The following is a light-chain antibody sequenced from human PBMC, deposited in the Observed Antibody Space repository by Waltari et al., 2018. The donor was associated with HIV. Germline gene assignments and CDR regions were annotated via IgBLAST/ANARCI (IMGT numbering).Light chain of an antibody. CDR1: NIGSHS. CDR2: DDS. CDR3: QVWHSNSDHVV. Sequence: SYVLTQPPSVSVAPGQTARITCEGNNIGSHSVHWYQQRPGQAPALVVHDDSDRPSGNPERFSGSNSGNTATLTISRVEAGDEADYYCQVWHSNSDHVVFGGGTKLTVL. J-gene: IGLJ2*01. V-gene: IGLV3-21*02.